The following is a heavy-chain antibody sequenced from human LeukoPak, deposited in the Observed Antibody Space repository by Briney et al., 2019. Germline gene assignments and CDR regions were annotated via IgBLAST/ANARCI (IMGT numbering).Heavy chain of an antibody. CDR2: ISTSSGST. J-gene: IGHJ4*02. CDR3: AKARTGYSYDIDS. Sequence: GGSLRLSCAASGFTFRSYGMSWVRQAPGKGLEWVSSISTSSGSTCYADSVKGRFTISGDNSKNTLYLLMNSLRAEDTAVYYCAKARTGYSYDIDSWGQGTLVSVSS. D-gene: IGHD5-18*01. CDR1: GFTFRSYG. V-gene: IGHV3-23*01.